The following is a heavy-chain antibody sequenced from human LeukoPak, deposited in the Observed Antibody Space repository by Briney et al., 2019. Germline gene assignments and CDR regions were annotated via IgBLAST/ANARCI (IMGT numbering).Heavy chain of an antibody. V-gene: IGHV3-23*01. CDR3: ARGGESSGYYYADY. CDR1: GFTFSSYA. Sequence: GGSLRLSCAASGFTFSSYAMSWVRQAPGKGLEWVSAISGSGGSTYYADSVKGRFTISRDDSKNTVYLQMNSLRAEDTSVYFCARGGESSGYYYADYWGQGTLVTVSS. D-gene: IGHD3-22*01. CDR2: ISGSGGST. J-gene: IGHJ4*02.